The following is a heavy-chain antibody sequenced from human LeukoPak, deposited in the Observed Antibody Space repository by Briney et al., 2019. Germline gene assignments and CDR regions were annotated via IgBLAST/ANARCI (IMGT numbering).Heavy chain of an antibody. Sequence: SQTLSLTCTVSGGSISSGSYYWSWIRQPAGRGLEWIGRIYTSGSTYYNPSLKSRVTISVDTSKNQLSLKLSSVTAADTAVYYCARLTVWGSYRYDYWGQGTLVTVSS. CDR3: ARLTVWGSYRYDY. CDR1: GGSISSGSYY. CDR2: IYTSGST. J-gene: IGHJ4*02. D-gene: IGHD3-16*02. V-gene: IGHV4-61*02.